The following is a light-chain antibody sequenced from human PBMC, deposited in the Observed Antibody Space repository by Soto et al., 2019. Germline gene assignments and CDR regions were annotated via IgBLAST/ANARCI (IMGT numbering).Light chain of an antibody. V-gene: IGLV2-14*02. CDR2: EVN. Sequence: QSALTQPASVSGSPGQSITISCTGTSNDVGGYDLVSWYQQHPGKAPKLMIYEVNNRPSGVSGRFSGSKSDTTAFLTISGLQAEDEADYYCSSYSDSDTKVFGTGTKLTVL. CDR1: SNDVGGYDL. CDR3: SSYSDSDTKV. J-gene: IGLJ1*01.